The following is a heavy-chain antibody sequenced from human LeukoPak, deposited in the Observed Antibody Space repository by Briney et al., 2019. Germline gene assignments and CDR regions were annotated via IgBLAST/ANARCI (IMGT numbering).Heavy chain of an antibody. J-gene: IGHJ6*03. CDR2: ISISGNYI. V-gene: IGHV3-21*01. CDR1: GVTFSNYN. CDR3: ATGGRAYSSPLWVMDV. D-gene: IGHD4-11*01. Sequence: PGGSLILSCAASGVTFSNYNMNWVRQAPGRGLQWVSSISISGNYIYYADSVKGRFTISRDNAKNSLYLQMNSLRAEDTAVYYCATGGRAYSSPLWVMDVWGKGTTVTISS.